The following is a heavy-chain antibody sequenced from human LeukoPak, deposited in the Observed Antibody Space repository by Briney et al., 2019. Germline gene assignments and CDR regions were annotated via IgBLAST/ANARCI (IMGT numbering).Heavy chain of an antibody. CDR3: ARDRGCTTSSCYRTGLRWFDP. CDR2: INPKDGST. CDR1: GDSFTTYY. J-gene: IGHJ5*02. Sequence: ASVKVSCKTSGDSFTTYYFHWVRQAPGQGLEWVATINPKDGSTDFAENFRGRVILTRDTSTTTLYMDLHSLESADTAVYYCARDRGCTTSSCYRTGLRWFDPWGQGTLVIVSS. V-gene: IGHV1-46*01. D-gene: IGHD2-2*01.